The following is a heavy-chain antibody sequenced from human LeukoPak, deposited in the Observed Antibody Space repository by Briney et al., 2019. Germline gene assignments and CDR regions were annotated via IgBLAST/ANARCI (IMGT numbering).Heavy chain of an antibody. D-gene: IGHD5-18*01. CDR2: IKSKTDGGTT. V-gene: IGHV3-15*01. J-gene: IGHJ4*02. CDR1: GFTFSSYS. Sequence: PGGSLRLSCAASGFTFSSYSMNWVRQAPGKGLEWVGRIKSKTDGGTTDYAAPVKGRFTISRDNSKNTLYLQMNSLKTEDTAVYYCTTDPAYSYGQIDYWGQGTLVTVSS. CDR3: TTDPAYSYGQIDY.